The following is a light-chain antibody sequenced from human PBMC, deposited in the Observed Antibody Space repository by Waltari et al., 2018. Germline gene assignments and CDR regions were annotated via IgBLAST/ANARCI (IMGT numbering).Light chain of an antibody. CDR3: QQRSNWPPMYT. J-gene: IGKJ2*01. Sequence: EIVSTQSPATLSLSPGEIATLPCRTSQSVSSYLAWYQQNPGQAPRLLIYDASNRATGIPARFSGSGSGTDFTLTISSLEPEDFAVYYCQQRSNWPPMYTFGQGTKLEIK. CDR2: DAS. CDR1: QSVSSY. V-gene: IGKV3-11*01.